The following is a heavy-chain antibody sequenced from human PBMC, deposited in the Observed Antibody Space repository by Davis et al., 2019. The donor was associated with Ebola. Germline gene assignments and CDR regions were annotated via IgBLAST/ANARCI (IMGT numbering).Heavy chain of an antibody. CDR2: INPSGGST. CDR3: ARDQIVVVVAATSPYYYYGMDL. D-gene: IGHD2-15*01. J-gene: IGHJ6*04. CDR1: GYTFTSYY. Sequence: AASVKVSCKASGYTFTSYYMHWVRQAPGQGLEWMGIINPSGGSTSYAQKFQGRVTMTRDTSTSTVYMELSSLRSEDTAVYYCARDQIVVVVAATSPYYYYGMDLWGTGTTVTVSS. V-gene: IGHV1-46*01.